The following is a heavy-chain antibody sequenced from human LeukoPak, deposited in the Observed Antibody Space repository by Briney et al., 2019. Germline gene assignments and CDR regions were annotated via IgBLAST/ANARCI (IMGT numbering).Heavy chain of an antibody. CDR1: GFTFTTYR. CDR3: AREEHLGGSNDY. Sequence: KSGGSLRLSCAASGFTFTTYRMEWVRQAPGKGLEWVSSISSSSSYTYYADSVRGRFTISRDNSKNTLYLQMGSLRAEDMAVYYCAREEHLGGSNDYWGQGTLVTVSS. J-gene: IGHJ4*02. CDR2: ISSSSSYT. V-gene: IGHV3-21*01. D-gene: IGHD4-23*01.